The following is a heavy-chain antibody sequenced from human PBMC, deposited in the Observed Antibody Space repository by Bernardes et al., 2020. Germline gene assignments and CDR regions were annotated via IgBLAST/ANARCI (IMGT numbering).Heavy chain of an antibody. CDR1: GASVNIGGPY. CDR2: IYYSGRGY. D-gene: IGHD2-21*01. CDR3: ARSQAYDISD. V-gene: IGHV4-31*03. J-gene: IGHJ4*02. Sequence: SETLSLTCTVSGASVNIGGPYWSWIRQLPGKGLEWIGYIYYSGRGYYYNPSLSNRLTLLLDTANNRFSLRLTSVAAADAAVYYCARSQAYDISDWGQGTLVTVSS.